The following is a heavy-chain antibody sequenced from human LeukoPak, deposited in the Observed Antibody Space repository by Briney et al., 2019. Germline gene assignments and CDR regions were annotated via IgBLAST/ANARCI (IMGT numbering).Heavy chain of an antibody. J-gene: IGHJ5*02. V-gene: IGHV1-18*01. CDR1: GYTFTSYG. CDR2: ISAYNGNT. Sequence: ASVKVSCKASGYTFTSYGISWVRQAPGQGLEWMGWISAYNGNTNYAQKLQGRVTMTTDTSTSTAYMELRSLRSDDTAVYYCARDRLTTSITIFLEVFRFDPWGQGTLVTVSS. CDR3: ARDRLTTSITIFLEVFRFDP. D-gene: IGHD3-9*01.